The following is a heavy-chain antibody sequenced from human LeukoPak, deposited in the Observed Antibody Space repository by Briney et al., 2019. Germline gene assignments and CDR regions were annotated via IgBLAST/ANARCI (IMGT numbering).Heavy chain of an antibody. V-gene: IGHV1-18*01. Sequence: GASVKVSCKASGYTFTSYGISWVRQAPGQGLEWMGWISAYNGNTNYAQKLQGRVTMTTDTSTSTAYVELRSLRSDDTAVYYCARDSGYDNPPGYWGQGTLVTVSS. CDR1: GYTFTSYG. CDR3: ARDSGYDNPPGY. J-gene: IGHJ4*02. D-gene: IGHD5-12*01. CDR2: ISAYNGNT.